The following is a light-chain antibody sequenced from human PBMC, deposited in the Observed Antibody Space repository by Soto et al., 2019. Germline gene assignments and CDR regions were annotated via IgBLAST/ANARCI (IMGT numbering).Light chain of an antibody. Sequence: AIQMTQSPSSLSAFVGDSVTITCRASQDIKDEVGWYHQKPGKAPRLLIFSASSLQSGVPSRFRGSGTGTDFTLTISGLQAADFATYYCLQHDSYPWTFGQGTKVEIK. J-gene: IGKJ1*01. CDR1: QDIKDE. V-gene: IGKV1-6*01. CDR3: LQHDSYPWT. CDR2: SAS.